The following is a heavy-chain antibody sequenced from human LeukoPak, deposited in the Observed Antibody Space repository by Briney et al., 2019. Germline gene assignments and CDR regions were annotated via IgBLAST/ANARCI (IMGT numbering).Heavy chain of an antibody. J-gene: IGHJ4*02. CDR2: ISSSGSTV. CDR3: ARVAYCGGDCYPYYFDY. CDR1: GFTFSDYY. V-gene: IGHV3-11*01. Sequence: PGGSLRLSCAASGFTFSDYYMSWIRQAPGKGLEWVSYISSSGSTVYYADSVKGRFTISRDNAKNSLYLQMNSLRAEDTAVYYCARVAYCGGDCYPYYFDYWGQGTLVTVSS. D-gene: IGHD2-21*02.